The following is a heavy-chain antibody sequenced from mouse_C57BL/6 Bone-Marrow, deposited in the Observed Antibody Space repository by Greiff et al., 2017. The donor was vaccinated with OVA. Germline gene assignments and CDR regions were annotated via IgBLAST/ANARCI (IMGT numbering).Heavy chain of an antibody. CDR3: TRGYSNYYAMDY. J-gene: IGHJ4*01. V-gene: IGHV1-15*01. CDR1: GYTFTDYE. CDR2: FDPETGGT. D-gene: IGHD2-5*01. Sequence: QVQLQQSGAELVRPGASVTLSCKASGYTFTDYEMHWVKQTPVHGLEWIGAFDPETGGTAYNQKFKGKAILTADKSSSTAYMELRSLTSEDSAVYYWTRGYSNYYAMDYWGQGTSVTVSS.